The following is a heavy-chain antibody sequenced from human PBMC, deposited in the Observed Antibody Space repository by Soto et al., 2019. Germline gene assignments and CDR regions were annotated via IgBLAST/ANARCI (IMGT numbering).Heavy chain of an antibody. V-gene: IGHV3-23*01. CDR1: GFTFSSYA. D-gene: IGHD6-13*01. CDR3: AKVPAGYSSPRDYFDY. J-gene: IGHJ4*02. CDR2: ISGSGGST. Sequence: GGSLRLSCAASGFTFSSYAMSWVRQAPGKGLEWVSAISGSGGSTYYADSVKGRFTISRDNSKNTLYLQMNSLRAEDTAVYYCAKVPAGYSSPRDYFDYWGQGTLVTVSS.